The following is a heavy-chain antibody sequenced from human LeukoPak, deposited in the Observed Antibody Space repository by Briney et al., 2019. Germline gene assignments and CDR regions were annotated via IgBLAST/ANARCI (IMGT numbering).Heavy chain of an antibody. CDR2: ISHEGDS. CDR3: ARGRNFVSDFYFDV. CDR1: GVSLRGYY. D-gene: IGHD1-7*01. V-gene: IGHV4-34*01. Sequence: SQTLSLTCAVYGVSLRGYYWSWIRQSPEKGLEWIGEISHEGDSIYNPSLKSRLTLSVDMSKHQFSLNLRSVTAADTAVYYCARGRNFVSDFYFDVWGKGTTVIVSS. J-gene: IGHJ6*03.